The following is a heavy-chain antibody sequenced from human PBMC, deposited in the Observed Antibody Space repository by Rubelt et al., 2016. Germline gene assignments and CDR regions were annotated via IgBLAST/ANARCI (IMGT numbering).Heavy chain of an antibody. CDR3: ARADSSGYYYVSYFDY. Sequence: GMHWVRQAPGKGLEWVAVISYDGSNKYYADSVNGRFTISRDNSKNTLYLQMNSLRAEDTAVYYCARADSSGYYYVSYFDYWGQGTLVTVSS. CDR2: ISYDGSNK. V-gene: IGHV3-30*19. D-gene: IGHD3-22*01. J-gene: IGHJ4*02.